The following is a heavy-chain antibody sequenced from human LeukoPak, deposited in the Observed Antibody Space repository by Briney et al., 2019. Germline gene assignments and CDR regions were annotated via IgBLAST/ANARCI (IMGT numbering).Heavy chain of an antibody. Sequence: SETLSLTCTVSGGSISSGGDYWTWIRQPAGKGLEWIGRISNSGTTNYNPSLKSRVTMSVDTSRNQFSLNLNSVTAADTAIYYCARWDGDPWGQGTLVTVSS. J-gene: IGHJ5*02. D-gene: IGHD1-26*01. V-gene: IGHV4-61*02. CDR1: GGSISSGGDY. CDR2: ISNSGTT. CDR3: ARWDGDP.